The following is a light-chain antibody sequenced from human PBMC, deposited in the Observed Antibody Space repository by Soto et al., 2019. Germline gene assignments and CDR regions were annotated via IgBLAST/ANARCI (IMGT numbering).Light chain of an antibody. Sequence: DLQLTQSPSTLCASVGESVTITCRASQTVSSWVAWYQQKPGQAPKLLIYKSSSLESGVPSRFSGSGSGTEFTLTISGLQPEESASDPSHQYDTYFAPSFGGGTKV. J-gene: IGKJ4*01. CDR2: KSS. V-gene: IGKV1-5*03. CDR1: QTVSSW. CDR3: HQYDTYFAPS.